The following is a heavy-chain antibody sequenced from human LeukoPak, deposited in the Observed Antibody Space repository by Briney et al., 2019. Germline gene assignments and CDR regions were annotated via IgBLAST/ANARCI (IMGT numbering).Heavy chain of an antibody. CDR1: GGSISSYY. V-gene: IGHV4-4*07. CDR2: IYTSGST. Sequence: PSETLSLTCTVSGGSISSYYWSWIRQPAGKGLEWIGRIYTSGSTNYNPSLKSRVTMSVDTSKNQFSLKLSSVTAADTAVYYCARTSPDIVPEYYYYMDVWGKGTTVTVSS. CDR3: ARTSPDIVPEYYYYMDV. J-gene: IGHJ6*03. D-gene: IGHD2-8*01.